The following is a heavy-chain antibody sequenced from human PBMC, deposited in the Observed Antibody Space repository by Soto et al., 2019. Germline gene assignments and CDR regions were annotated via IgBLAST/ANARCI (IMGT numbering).Heavy chain of an antibody. CDR2: ISSSSSYI. D-gene: IGHD3-9*01. V-gene: IGHV3-21*01. CDR1: GFTFSSYS. Sequence: GGSLRLSCAASGFTFSSYSMNWVRQAPGKGLEWVSSISSSSSYIYYADSVKGRFTISRDNAKNSLYLQMNSLRAEDTAVYYCARFSEDWHPSSYYYDMAVWGQGTTVAVS. J-gene: IGHJ6*02. CDR3: ARFSEDWHPSSYYYDMAV.